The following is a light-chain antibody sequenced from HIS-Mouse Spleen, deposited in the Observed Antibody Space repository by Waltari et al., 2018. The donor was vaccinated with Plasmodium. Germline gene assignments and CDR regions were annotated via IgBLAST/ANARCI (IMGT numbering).Light chain of an antibody. CDR2: DAY. V-gene: IGKV1-13*02. CDR1: QGISSA. CDR3: QQFNSYPQGT. J-gene: IGKJ5*01. Sequence: AIQLTQSPSSLSASVGDRVTITCRASQGISSALAWYQQKPGKAPKLLSDDAYSLERGVPSRFSGSGSGTDFTLTISSLQPEEFATYYCQQFNSYPQGTFGQGTRLEIK.